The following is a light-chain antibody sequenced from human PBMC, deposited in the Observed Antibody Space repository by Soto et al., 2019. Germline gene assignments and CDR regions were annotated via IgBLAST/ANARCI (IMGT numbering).Light chain of an antibody. J-gene: IGKJ3*01. V-gene: IGKV3-20*01. CDR2: GAS. Sequence: EIVLTQSPATLSLSPGERATLSCRASQSVSSSYFAWYQQKPGQAPRLLIYGASSRATVIPGRFSGSGSGTDFPLTISQLEAEDFSVYYYQNYGSSPLTFGPGTKVDIK. CDR1: QSVSSSY. CDR3: QNYGSSPLT.